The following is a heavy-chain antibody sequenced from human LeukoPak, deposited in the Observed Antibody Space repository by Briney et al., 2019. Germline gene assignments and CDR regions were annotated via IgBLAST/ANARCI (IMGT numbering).Heavy chain of an antibody. CDR3: ARASVLWFGNAFDI. CDR1: GGSFSGYY. Sequence: SETLSLTCAVYGGSFSGYYWSWIRQPPGKGLEWIGEINHSGSTNYNPSLKSRVTISVDTSKNQFSLKLSSVTAADTAVYYCARASVLWFGNAFDIWGQGTMVTVSS. D-gene: IGHD3-10*01. CDR2: INHSGST. V-gene: IGHV4-34*01. J-gene: IGHJ3*02.